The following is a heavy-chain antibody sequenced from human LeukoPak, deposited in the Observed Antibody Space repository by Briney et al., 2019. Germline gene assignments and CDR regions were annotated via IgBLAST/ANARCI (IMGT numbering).Heavy chain of an antibody. CDR1: GFTFSSYG. CDR2: IWYDGSNK. V-gene: IGHV3-33*06. J-gene: IGHJ4*02. CDR3: AKPKDPYYYDSSGYPE. D-gene: IGHD3-22*01. Sequence: PGGSLRLSCAASGFTFSSYGMHWVRQAPGKGLEWVAVIWYDGSNKYYADSVKGRFTISRDNSKNTLYLQMNSLRAEDTAVYYCAKPKDPYYYDSSGYPEWGQGTLVTVSS.